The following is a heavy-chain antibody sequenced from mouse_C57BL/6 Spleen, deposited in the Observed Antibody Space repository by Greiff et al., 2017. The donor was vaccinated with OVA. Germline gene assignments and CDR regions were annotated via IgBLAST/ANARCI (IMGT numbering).Heavy chain of an antibody. CDR2: INPSTGGT. J-gene: IGHJ3*01. CDR1: GYSFTGYY. Sequence: EVQLQESGPELVKPGASVKISCKASGYSFTGYYMNWVKQSPEKSLEWIGEINPSTGGTTYNQKFKAKATLTVDKSSSTAYMQLKSLTSEDSAVYYCARGPLDYDYDGFAYWGQGTLVTVSA. V-gene: IGHV1-42*01. CDR3: ARGPLDYDYDGFAY. D-gene: IGHD2-4*01.